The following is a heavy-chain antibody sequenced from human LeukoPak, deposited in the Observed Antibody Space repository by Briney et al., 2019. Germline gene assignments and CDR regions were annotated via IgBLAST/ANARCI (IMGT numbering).Heavy chain of an antibody. CDR1: GGSISSNYY. CDR2: IYYSGST. J-gene: IGHJ4*02. V-gene: IGHV4-39*01. CDR3: ARHSYYYASSGYYYHFDY. Sequence: PSETLFLTCTVSGGSISSNYYWGWIRQSPGKGLEWIGSIYYSGSTYYNPSLKSRVTISVDTSKSQFFLRVTSVTAADTAVYYCARHSYYYASSGYYYHFDYWGQGTLVTVSS. D-gene: IGHD3-22*01.